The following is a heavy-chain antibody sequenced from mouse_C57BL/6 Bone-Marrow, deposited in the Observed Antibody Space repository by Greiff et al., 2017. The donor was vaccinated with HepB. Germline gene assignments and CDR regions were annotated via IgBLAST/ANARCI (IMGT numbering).Heavy chain of an antibody. CDR3: ARRVDYYAMDY. CDR1: GFNIKDDY. J-gene: IGHJ4*01. D-gene: IGHD1-1*01. Sequence: EVKLMESGAELVRPGASVKLSCTASGFNIKDDYMHWVKQRPEQGLEWIGWIDPENGDTEYASKFQGKATITADKSSSTAYMQLNSLTSEDSAVYFCARRVDYYAMDYWGQGTSVTVSS. CDR2: IDPENGDT. V-gene: IGHV14-4*01.